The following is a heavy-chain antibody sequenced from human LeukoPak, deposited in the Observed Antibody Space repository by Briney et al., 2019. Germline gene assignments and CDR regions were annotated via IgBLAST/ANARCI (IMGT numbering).Heavy chain of an antibody. V-gene: IGHV3-7*01. CDR1: GFPFSSYW. J-gene: IGHJ6*02. CDR2: IKQDGSKK. Sequence: GGSLRLSCVASGFPFSSYWMTWVRQAPGKGLEWVANIKQDGSKKSYVDSVKGRFTISRDNAKNSLYLQMNSLRAEDTAVYYCARYLDSLYSSSWYGWDQRPLYGMDVWGQGTTVTVSS. D-gene: IGHD6-13*01. CDR3: ARYLDSLYSSSWYGWDQRPLYGMDV.